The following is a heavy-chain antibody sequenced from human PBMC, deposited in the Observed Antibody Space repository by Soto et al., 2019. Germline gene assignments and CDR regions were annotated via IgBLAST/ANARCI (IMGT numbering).Heavy chain of an antibody. CDR2: IRVGGGDT. Sequence: EVRLLESGGGLAQPGGSSRLSCAASGFTISSSAMNWVRQAPGKGLEWVSSIRVGGGDTFYADSVRGRFTVSRDISRNTLSLQMNSLRAEDTAIYYCANCSVGTVRTSGWCNWFDPWGQGTLVTVSS. V-gene: IGHV3-23*01. J-gene: IGHJ5*02. CDR1: GFTISSSA. D-gene: IGHD6-19*01. CDR3: ANCSVGTVRTSGWCNWFDP.